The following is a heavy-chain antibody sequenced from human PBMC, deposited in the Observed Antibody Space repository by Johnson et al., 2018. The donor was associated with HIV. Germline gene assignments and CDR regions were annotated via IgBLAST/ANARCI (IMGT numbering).Heavy chain of an antibody. V-gene: IGHV3-15*05. CDR1: GFTFTNAW. CDR2: IKSKTDGGTT. CDR3: STGFSSWAFDI. Sequence: QLVESGGGLVKPGGSLRLSCAASGFTFTNAWMTWVRQAPGKGLEWVGRIKSKTDGGTTDYAAPVKGKFSISRDDSKNTLYLQMNSLKTEDTAVYYCSTGFSSWAFDIWGQGTMVTVSS. D-gene: IGHD6-13*01. J-gene: IGHJ3*02.